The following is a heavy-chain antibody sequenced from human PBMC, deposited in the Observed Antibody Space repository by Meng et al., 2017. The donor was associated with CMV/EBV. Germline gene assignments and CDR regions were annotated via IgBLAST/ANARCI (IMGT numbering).Heavy chain of an antibody. D-gene: IGHD3-3*01. J-gene: IGHJ5*02. V-gene: IGHV4-61*01. CDR2: IYYSGST. CDR1: GGSVSSGSYY. Sequence: ESLKISCTVSGGSVSSGSYYWSWIRQPPGKGLEWIGYIYYSGSTNYNPSLKSRVTISVDTSKNQFSLKLSSVTAADTAVYYCARDRGVLRFLEWTHPRVDRGPVWFDPWGQGTLVTVSS. CDR3: ARDRGVLRFLEWTHPRVDRGPVWFDP.